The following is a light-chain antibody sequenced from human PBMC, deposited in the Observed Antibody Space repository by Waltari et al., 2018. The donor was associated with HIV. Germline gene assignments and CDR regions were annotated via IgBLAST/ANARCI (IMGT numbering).Light chain of an antibody. V-gene: IGKV3-15*01. J-gene: IGKJ4*01. CDR2: GAS. CDR3: QQYHKWPPLT. CDR1: QSVNSN. Sequence: IVLTQSPATLSVSPGERVTLSCRASQSVNSNLAWYQQNPGQAPRLLLYGASSRATGVPARFSGNGSGTDFTLTINSLQSEDFAIYYCQQYHKWPPLTFGGGTKVEI.